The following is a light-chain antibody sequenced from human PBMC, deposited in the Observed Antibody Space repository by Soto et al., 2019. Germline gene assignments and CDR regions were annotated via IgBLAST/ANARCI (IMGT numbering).Light chain of an antibody. CDR3: CSYTSSSVV. Sequence: QSALTQPASVSGSPGQSITISCTGTSSDVGTYNLLSWYQHHPGKAPKLMIYEASKRPSGVSIRFSGSKSGNTASLTISGLQAEDEADYYCCSYTSSSVVFGGGTQLTVL. CDR2: EAS. CDR1: SSDVGTYNL. J-gene: IGLJ2*01. V-gene: IGLV2-23*01.